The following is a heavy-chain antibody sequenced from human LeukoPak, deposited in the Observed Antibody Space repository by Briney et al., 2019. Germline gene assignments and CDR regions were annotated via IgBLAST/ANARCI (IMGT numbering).Heavy chain of an antibody. CDR2: SCYSGST. CDR1: SGFFSSYY. V-gene: IGHV4-59*08. CDR3: ARQITVFGVLTPREFDY. D-gene: IGHD3-3*01. J-gene: IGHJ4*02. Sequence: SETLSLTCTVTSGFFSSYYWSWIRQPPGKGLELIGYSCYSGSTYYNPSLKSRVAISVDASKHQFSLRLTSVTAADTAMYYCARQITVFGVLTPREFDYWGQGSLVTVSS.